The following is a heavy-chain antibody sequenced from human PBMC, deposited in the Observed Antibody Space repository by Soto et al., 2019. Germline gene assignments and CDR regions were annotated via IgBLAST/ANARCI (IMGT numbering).Heavy chain of an antibody. CDR3: ARVRIAAAGIYP. J-gene: IGHJ5*02. Sequence: GGSLRLSCAASGFTFSSYSMNWVRQAPGKGLEWVSSISSSSSYIYYADSVKGRFTISRDNAKNSLYLQMNSLRAEDTAVYYCARVRIAAAGIYPWGQGTLVTVSS. V-gene: IGHV3-21*01. CDR1: GFTFSSYS. D-gene: IGHD6-13*01. CDR2: ISSSSSYI.